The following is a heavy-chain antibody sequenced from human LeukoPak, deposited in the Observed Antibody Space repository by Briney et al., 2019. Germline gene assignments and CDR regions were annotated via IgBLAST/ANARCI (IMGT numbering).Heavy chain of an antibody. CDR2: ISGSGDST. J-gene: IGHJ4*02. V-gene: IGHV3-23*01. Sequence: GGSLRHSCAASGFTFSSYAMSWVRQAPGKGLEWVSAISGSGDSTFYADSVKGRFTISRDNSKNTLYLQMNSLRAEDTAVYYSVKYRFSGSYDPHDYWGQGTLVTVSS. CDR3: VKYRFSGSYDPHDY. D-gene: IGHD1-26*01. CDR1: GFTFSSYA.